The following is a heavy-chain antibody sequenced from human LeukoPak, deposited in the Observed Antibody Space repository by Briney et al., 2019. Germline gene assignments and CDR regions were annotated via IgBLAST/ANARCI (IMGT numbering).Heavy chain of an antibody. V-gene: IGHV3-30-3*01. CDR2: ISSDGSNK. CDR3: DPHDSSSHF. D-gene: IGHD6-6*01. J-gene: IGHJ4*02. CDR1: GFIFSSYA. Sequence: GGSLRLSCAASGFIFSSYAMHWVRQAPGKGLEWVAFISSDGSNKYYADSVKGRFTISRDNSKNTLYLQMNSLGDGDTAVYYCDPHDSSSHFWGQGTLVTVSS.